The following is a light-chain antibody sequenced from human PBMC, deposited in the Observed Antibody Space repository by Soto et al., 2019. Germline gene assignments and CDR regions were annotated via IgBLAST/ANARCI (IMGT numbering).Light chain of an antibody. Sequence: DIQMTQSPSSLSASVGDRVTITCRASQSISGYLNWYQQKPGKAPKVLISGASTLHNGVPSRFSGRGSGTDFTLTISSLQPEDVATYYCQQSLSTLLTFGGGTKVESN. J-gene: IGKJ4*01. CDR3: QQSLSTLLT. V-gene: IGKV1-39*01. CDR1: QSISGY. CDR2: GAS.